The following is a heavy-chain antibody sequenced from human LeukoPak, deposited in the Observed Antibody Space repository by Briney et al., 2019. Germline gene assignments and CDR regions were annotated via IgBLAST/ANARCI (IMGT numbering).Heavy chain of an antibody. CDR2: IRNKANSYTT. CDR3: AREPHPHYYDSVTFDY. CDR1: GFTFSDHY. J-gene: IGHJ4*02. D-gene: IGHD3-10*01. Sequence: PGGSLGLFRAGSGFTFSDHYMDWVRQAPGKGLEWVGRIRNKANSYTTEYAASVKGRFTISRDDSKNSLYLQMSSLNTEDTAVYYCAREPHPHYYDSVTFDYWGQ. V-gene: IGHV3-72*01.